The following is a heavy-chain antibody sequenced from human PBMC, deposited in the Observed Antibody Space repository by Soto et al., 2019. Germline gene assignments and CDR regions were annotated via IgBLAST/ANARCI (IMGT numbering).Heavy chain of an antibody. Sequence: SVKVSCKASGGTFSSYAITWVRQAPGQGLEWMGGIIPIFGTANYAQKFQGRVTITADKSTSTAYMELSSLRSEDTAVYYCATDYCTNGVCYDEYLGQRTMIIASS. D-gene: IGHD2-8*01. CDR1: GGTFSSYA. J-gene: IGHJ4*02. V-gene: IGHV1-69*06. CDR2: IIPIFGTA. CDR3: ATDYCTNGVCYDEY.